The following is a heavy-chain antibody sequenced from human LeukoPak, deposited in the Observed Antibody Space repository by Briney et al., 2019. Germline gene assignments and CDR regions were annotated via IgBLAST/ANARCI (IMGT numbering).Heavy chain of an antibody. V-gene: IGHV4-4*07. D-gene: IGHD3-16*02. Sequence: SETLSLTCTVSGGSISSYYWSWIRQPAGKGLEWIGRIHTSGSTNYNPSLKSRVTMSGDTSKNQFSLKLSSVTAADTAVYYCARHGISVWGSYRSFDLWGRGTLVTVSS. CDR3: ARHGISVWGSYRSFDL. CDR2: IHTSGST. J-gene: IGHJ2*01. CDR1: GGSISSYY.